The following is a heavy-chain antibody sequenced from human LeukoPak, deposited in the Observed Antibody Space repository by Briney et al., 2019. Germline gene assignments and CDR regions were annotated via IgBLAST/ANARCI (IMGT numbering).Heavy chain of an antibody. CDR2: INHSGST. Sequence: PSETLSLTCAVYGGSFSGYYWSWIRQPPGKGLEWIGEINHSGSTNYNPSLKSRVTISVDTSKNQFSLKLSSVTAADTAVYYCARDSFSNFLDDDYYYYMDVWGKGTTVTVSS. CDR1: GGSFSGYY. CDR3: ARDSFSNFLDDDYYYYMDV. J-gene: IGHJ6*03. D-gene: IGHD4-11*01. V-gene: IGHV4-34*01.